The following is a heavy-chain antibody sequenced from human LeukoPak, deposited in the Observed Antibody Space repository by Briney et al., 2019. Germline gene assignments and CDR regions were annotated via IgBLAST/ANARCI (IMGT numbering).Heavy chain of an antibody. D-gene: IGHD5-24*01. CDR3: ANGDGFDY. CDR1: GFTFSTYW. J-gene: IGHJ4*02. V-gene: IGHV3-7*01. CDR2: IKQDGSET. Sequence: GGSLRLSCATSGFTFSTYWMSWVRQAPGKGLEWGANIKQDGSETYYADSVKGLFTIFRDNAKNALYLQMDSLRVEDTAVYYCANGDGFDYWGQGTLVIVSS.